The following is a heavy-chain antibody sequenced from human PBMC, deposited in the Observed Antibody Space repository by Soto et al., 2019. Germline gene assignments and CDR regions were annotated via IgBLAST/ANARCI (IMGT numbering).Heavy chain of an antibody. Sequence: EVQLLESGGGLVQPGGSLRLSCSASGSTFSSYAMSWVRQAPGKGLEWVSAIIVSGGSTYYADTVKGRFTFPRDNPKNTLYVQINSLRAAGTAVYFCSKDITRGYSGYDYDGGPIGYWGQGNLVTVSS. CDR2: IIVSGGST. V-gene: IGHV3-23*01. J-gene: IGHJ4*02. CDR1: GSTFSSYA. CDR3: SKDITRGYSGYDYDGGPIGY. D-gene: IGHD5-12*01.